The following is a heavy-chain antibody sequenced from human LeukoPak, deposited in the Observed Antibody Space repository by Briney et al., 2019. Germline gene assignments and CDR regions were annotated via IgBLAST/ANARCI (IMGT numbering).Heavy chain of an antibody. CDR1: GFTFSSYW. J-gene: IGHJ4*02. CDR3: ARAWGVATKATNFDY. D-gene: IGHD5-12*01. Sequence: GGSLRLSCAASGFTFSSYWMSWVRQAPGKGLEWVANIKQDGSEKCYVDSVKGRFTISRDNAKNSLYLQMNSLRAEDTAVYYCARAWGVATKATNFDYWGQGTLVTVSS. V-gene: IGHV3-7*01. CDR2: IKQDGSEK.